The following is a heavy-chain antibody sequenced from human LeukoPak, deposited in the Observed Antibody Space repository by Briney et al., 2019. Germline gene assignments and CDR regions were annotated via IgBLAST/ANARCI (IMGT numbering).Heavy chain of an antibody. J-gene: IGHJ5*02. CDR3: ARDEYYYDSSGYPP. D-gene: IGHD3-22*01. CDR2: IYYSGST. CDR1: GGSISSSSYY. Sequence: SETLSFTCTVSGGSISSSSYYWGWIRQPPGKGLEWIGSIYYSGSTYYNPSLKSRVTISVDTSKNQFSLKLSSVTAADTAVYYCARDEYYYDSSGYPPWGQGTLVTVSS. V-gene: IGHV4-39*07.